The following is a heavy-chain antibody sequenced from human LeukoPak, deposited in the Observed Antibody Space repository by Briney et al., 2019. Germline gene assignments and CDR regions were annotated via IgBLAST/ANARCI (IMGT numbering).Heavy chain of an antibody. CDR3: ARDGVGARLYAYYFYY. J-gene: IGHJ4*02. CDR1: GGTFSSYA. D-gene: IGHD1-26*01. CDR2: IIPILGIA. V-gene: IGHV1-69*04. Sequence: SVKVSCKASGGTFSSYAISWVRQAPGQGLEWMGRIIPILGIANYTQKFQGRVTITADKSTSTAYMERSSLRSEDTAVYYCARDGVGARLYAYYFYYWGQGTLGTVSS.